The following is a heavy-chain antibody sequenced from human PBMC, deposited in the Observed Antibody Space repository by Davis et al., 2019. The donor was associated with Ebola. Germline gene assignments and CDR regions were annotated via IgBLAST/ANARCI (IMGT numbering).Heavy chain of an antibody. CDR2: ISSSSSTI. CDR1: GFTFSSYA. J-gene: IGHJ4*02. V-gene: IGHV3-48*01. Sequence: GGSLRLSCEASGFTFSSYAMSWVRQAPGKGLEWVSYISSSSSTIYYADSVKGRFTISRDNAKNSLYLQMNSLRAEDTAVYYCAKDKYSIAVAGLDYWGQGTLVTVSS. CDR3: AKDKYSIAVAGLDY. D-gene: IGHD6-19*01.